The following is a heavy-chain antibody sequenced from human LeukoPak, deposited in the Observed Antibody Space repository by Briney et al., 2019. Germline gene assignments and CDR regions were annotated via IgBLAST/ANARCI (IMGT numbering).Heavy chain of an antibody. CDR3: ATHDVLDAFDI. V-gene: IGHV4-59*10. CDR2: IYTSGST. CDR1: GGSFSNYY. Sequence: PSETLSLTCAVYGGSFSNYYWSWIRQPAGKGLEWIGRIYTSGSTNYNPSLKSRVTMSVDTSKNQFSLKLSSVTAADTAVYYCATHDVLDAFDIWGQGTMVTVSS. J-gene: IGHJ3*02. D-gene: IGHD3-16*01.